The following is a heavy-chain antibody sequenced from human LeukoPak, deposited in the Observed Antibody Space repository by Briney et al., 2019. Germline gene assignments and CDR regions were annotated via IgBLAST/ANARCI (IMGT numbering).Heavy chain of an antibody. J-gene: IGHJ5*02. V-gene: IGHV1-2*02. D-gene: IGHD3-10*01. CDR2: INPNSGGT. Sequence: ASVKVSCKASGYTFTGNCMHWVRQSPGQGLEWMGWINPNSGGTNYAQKFQGRVTMTRDTSISTAYMELSRLRSDDTAVYYCARARGGTMVRGVRGGNLFDPWGLGTLVTVSS. CDR3: ARARGGTMVRGVRGGNLFDP. CDR1: GYTFTGNC.